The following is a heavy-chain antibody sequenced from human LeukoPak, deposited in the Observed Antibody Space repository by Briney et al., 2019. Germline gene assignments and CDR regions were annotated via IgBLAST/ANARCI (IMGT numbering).Heavy chain of an antibody. D-gene: IGHD3-22*01. V-gene: IGHV3-21*01. J-gene: IGHJ3*02. CDR1: GFTFSSYS. CDR3: ARAHLDRLPRYYYDSSGYLDAFDI. Sequence: GGSLRLSCAASGFTFSSYSMNWVRQAPGKGLEWVSSISSSSSYIYYADSVKGRFTISRDNAKNSLYLQMNSLRAEDTAVYYCARAHLDRLPRYYYDSSGYLDAFDIWGQGTMVTVSS. CDR2: ISSSSSYI.